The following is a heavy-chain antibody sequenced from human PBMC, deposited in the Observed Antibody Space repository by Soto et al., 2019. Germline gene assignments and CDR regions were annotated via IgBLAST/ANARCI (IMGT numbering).Heavy chain of an antibody. D-gene: IGHD6-13*01. CDR2: VSYDGSNK. V-gene: IGHV3-30-3*01. CDR1: GFTFTSNP. Sequence: QVQLVESGGGVVQPGRSLRLSCAASGFTFTSNPMHWVRQAPGKGLEWVAVVSYDGSNKYYADSVKGRFTISRDNSKNTLSLQMNSLRGEDTAVYYCARDPNPAAGAYYYHHGMDVWGQGTTVTVSS. J-gene: IGHJ6*02. CDR3: ARDPNPAAGAYYYHHGMDV.